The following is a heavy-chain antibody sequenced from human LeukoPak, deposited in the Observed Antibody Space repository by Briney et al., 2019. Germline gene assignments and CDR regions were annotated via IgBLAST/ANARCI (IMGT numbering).Heavy chain of an antibody. CDR2: ISREGSIK. CDR1: GFILSSYD. Sequence: PGGSLRLSCAASGFILSSYDMHWVRQPPGKGLEWLAVISREGSIKYHADSVRGRFTISRDNSHNTLYLQMNSLRVEDTAVYYCARHFTTGSIDHWGQGNLVTVSS. J-gene: IGHJ4*02. CDR3: ARHFTTGSIDH. D-gene: IGHD3-9*01. V-gene: IGHV3-30-3*01.